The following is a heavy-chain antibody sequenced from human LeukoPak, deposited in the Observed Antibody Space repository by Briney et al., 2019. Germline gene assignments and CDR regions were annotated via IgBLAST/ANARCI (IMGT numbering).Heavy chain of an antibody. CDR3: AKESIAVAGIENWFDP. Sequence: PGGSLRLSCAASGFTFSSYAMSWVRQAPGKGLEWVSAISGSGGSTYYADSVKGRFTISRDNSKNTLYLQMNSLRAEDTAVYYCAKESIAVAGIENWFDPWGQGTLVTVSS. D-gene: IGHD6-19*01. CDR2: ISGSGGST. V-gene: IGHV3-23*01. CDR1: GFTFSSYA. J-gene: IGHJ5*02.